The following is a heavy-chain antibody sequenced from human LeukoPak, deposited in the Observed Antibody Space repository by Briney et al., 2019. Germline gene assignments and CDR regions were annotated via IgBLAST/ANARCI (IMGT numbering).Heavy chain of an antibody. J-gene: IGHJ4*02. CDR1: GFTFDDYA. Sequence: AGGSLRLSCAASGFTFDDYAMYWVRQAPGKGLEWVSLISGDGGSTYYADSVKGRFTISRDNAKNSLYLQMNSLRAEDTAVYYCARGNTYYYDSSGKSWGQGTLVTVSS. CDR3: ARGNTYYYDSSGKS. V-gene: IGHV3-43*02. D-gene: IGHD3-22*01. CDR2: ISGDGGST.